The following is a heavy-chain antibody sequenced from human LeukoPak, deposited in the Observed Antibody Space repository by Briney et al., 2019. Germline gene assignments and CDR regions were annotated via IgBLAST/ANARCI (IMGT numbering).Heavy chain of an antibody. J-gene: IGHJ4*02. CDR1: GFTFSSYA. D-gene: IGHD3-22*01. V-gene: IGHV3-23*01. CDR2: ISGSGGST. CDR3: AKDRVANSDSSGYYYTFAY. Sequence: GGSLRFSCAASGFTFSSYAMSWVRQAPGKGLEWVSGISGSGGSTYYADSVKGRFTISRDNSKNSLYLQMNSLRAEDTAVYFCAKDRVANSDSSGYYYTFAYWGQGTLVTVPS.